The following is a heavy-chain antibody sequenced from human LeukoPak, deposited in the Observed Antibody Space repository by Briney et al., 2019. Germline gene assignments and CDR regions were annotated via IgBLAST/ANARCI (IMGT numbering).Heavy chain of an antibody. V-gene: IGHV5-51*01. CDR1: GYSFTNSW. D-gene: IGHD6-19*01. CDR2: IGDADT. CDR3: ARQPVAVAGNDFDY. J-gene: IGHJ4*02. Sequence: GESLKISCKASGYSFTNSWIGWVRQMPGKGLEWMAIIGDADTRYSPSFQGQVTISADRSISTAYLQWSSLKASDSAIYYCARQPVAVAGNDFDYWGQGTLVTVSS.